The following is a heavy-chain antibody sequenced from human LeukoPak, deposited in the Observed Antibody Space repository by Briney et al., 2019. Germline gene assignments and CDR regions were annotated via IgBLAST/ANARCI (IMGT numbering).Heavy chain of an antibody. D-gene: IGHD3-22*01. V-gene: IGHV3-23*01. Sequence: GASLRLSCAASGFTFSSYGMSWVRQAPGKGLEWVSTISGSGVNRDYADSVKGRFIISRDNSKNTLYLQMHSLRAEDTAVYYCAKGISPMISLLYFDYWGQGTLVTVSS. CDR2: ISGSGVNR. CDR1: GFTFSSYG. CDR3: AKGISPMISLLYFDY. J-gene: IGHJ4*02.